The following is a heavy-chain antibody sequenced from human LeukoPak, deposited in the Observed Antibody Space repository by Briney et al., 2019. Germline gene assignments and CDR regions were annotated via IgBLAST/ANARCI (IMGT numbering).Heavy chain of an antibody. CDR3: ARVSVGHDAFDI. CDR1: GGSISSYY. J-gene: IGHJ3*02. D-gene: IGHD4-23*01. Sequence: SETLSLTCTVSGGSISSYYWSWIRQPPGKGLEWIGYMYYSGSTNYNPSLKSRVTISIDTSKNQFSLKLSSVTAADTAVYYCARVSVGHDAFDIWGQGTMVTVSS. CDR2: MYYSGST. V-gene: IGHV4-59*01.